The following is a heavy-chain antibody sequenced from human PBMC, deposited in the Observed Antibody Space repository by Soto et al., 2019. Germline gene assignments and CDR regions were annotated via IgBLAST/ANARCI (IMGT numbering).Heavy chain of an antibody. CDR3: ARTRFGAVAGT. CDR1: GYTFTSYD. J-gene: IGHJ5*02. D-gene: IGHD6-19*01. Sequence: QVQLVQSGAEVKKPEASVKVSCKTSGYTFTSYDIHWVRQATGQGPEWMGWMNPYSGNTVYAQKFQGRIIMTRNTSMSTAYMELSSLRSEDTAVYYCARTRFGAVAGTWGQGTLVTVSS. CDR2: MNPYSGNT. V-gene: IGHV1-8*01.